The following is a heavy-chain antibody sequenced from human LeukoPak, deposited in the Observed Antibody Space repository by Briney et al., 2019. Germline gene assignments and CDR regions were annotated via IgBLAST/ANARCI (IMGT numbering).Heavy chain of an antibody. Sequence: SETLSLTCAVYGGSFSGYYWSWIRQPPGKGLEWIGEINHSGSTNYNPSLKSRVTISVDTSKNQFSLKLSSVTAADTAVYYCARSTYGYSYGSGYYYYMDVWGKGTTVTVSS. V-gene: IGHV4-34*01. CDR3: ARSTYGYSYGSGYYYYMDV. CDR2: INHSGST. J-gene: IGHJ6*03. D-gene: IGHD5-18*01. CDR1: GGSFSGYY.